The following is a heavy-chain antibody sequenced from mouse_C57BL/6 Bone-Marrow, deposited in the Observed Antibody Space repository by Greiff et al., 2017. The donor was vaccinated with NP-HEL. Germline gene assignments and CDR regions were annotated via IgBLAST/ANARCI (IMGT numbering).Heavy chain of an antibody. D-gene: IGHD1-1*01. Sequence: QVQLKQSGAELVKPGASVKMSCKASGYTFTSYWITWVKQRPGQGLEWIGDIYPGSGSTNYNEKFKSKATLTVDTSSSTAYMQLSSLTSEDSAVYYCARDYGSSPYYFDYWGKGTTLTVSS. CDR2: IYPGSGST. CDR1: GYTFTSYW. CDR3: ARDYGSSPYYFDY. V-gene: IGHV1-55*01. J-gene: IGHJ2*01.